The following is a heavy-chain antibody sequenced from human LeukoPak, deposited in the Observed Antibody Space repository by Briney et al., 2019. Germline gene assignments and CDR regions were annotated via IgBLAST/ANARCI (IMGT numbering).Heavy chain of an antibody. J-gene: IGHJ4*02. D-gene: IGHD3-10*01. V-gene: IGHV3-23*01. CDR3: ATPGGSGDYPYPTYFNY. Sequence: GGSLRPSCAASGFTFSSYAMSWVRQAPGKGLEWVSAISGSGGSTYYADSVKGRFTISRDLSTNTLFLQMISLRAEDTAVYYCATPGGSGDYPYPTYFNYWGQGTLITVSS. CDR1: GFTFSSYA. CDR2: ISGSGGST.